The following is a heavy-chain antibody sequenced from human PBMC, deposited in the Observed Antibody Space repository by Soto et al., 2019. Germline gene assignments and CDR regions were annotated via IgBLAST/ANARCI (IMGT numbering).Heavy chain of an antibody. V-gene: IGHV3-7*01. J-gene: IGHJ4*02. CDR3: ARVYCSSTSCYTRFFDY. Sequence: GGSLRLSCAASGFTFSSYWMSWVRQAPGKGLEWVANIKQDGSEKYYVDSVKGRFTISRDNAKNSLYLQMNSLRAEDTAVYYCARVYCSSTSCYTRFFDYWGQGTLVTVSS. CDR1: GFTFSSYW. CDR2: IKQDGSEK. D-gene: IGHD2-2*02.